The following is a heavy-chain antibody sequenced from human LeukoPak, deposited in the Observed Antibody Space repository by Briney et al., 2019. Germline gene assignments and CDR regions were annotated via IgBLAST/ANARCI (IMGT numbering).Heavy chain of an antibody. CDR1: GGSISSSSYY. J-gene: IGHJ5*02. CDR2: IYYSGST. V-gene: IGHV4-39*07. CDR3: AREGATCSGYDFVWFDP. Sequence: SETLSLTCTVSGGSISSSSYYWGWIRQPPGKGLEWIGSIYYSGSTYYNPSLKSRVTISVDTSKNQFSLKLSSVTAADTAVYYCAREGATCSGYDFVWFDPWGQGTLVIVSS. D-gene: IGHD5-12*01.